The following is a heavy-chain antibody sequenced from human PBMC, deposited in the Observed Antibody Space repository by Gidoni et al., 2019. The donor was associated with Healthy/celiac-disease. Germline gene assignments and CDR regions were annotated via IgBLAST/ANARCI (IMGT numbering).Heavy chain of an antibody. D-gene: IGHD3-10*01. CDR1: SYG. Sequence: SYGISWVRQAPGQGLEWMGWISAYNGNTNYAQKLQGRVTMTTDTSTSTAYMELRSLSSDDTAVYYCARDLGSGSHLTFDYWGQGTLVTVSS. J-gene: IGHJ4*02. CDR2: ISAYNGNT. V-gene: IGHV1-18*01. CDR3: ARDLGSGSHLTFDY.